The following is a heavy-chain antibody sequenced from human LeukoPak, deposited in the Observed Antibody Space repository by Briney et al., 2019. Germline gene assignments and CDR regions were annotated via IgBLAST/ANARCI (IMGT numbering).Heavy chain of an antibody. CDR1: GFTFSSYT. J-gene: IGHJ3*02. CDR3: ARDTYDILTGYYKWAFDI. V-gene: IGHV3-48*04. Sequence: GGSLRLSCAASGFTFSSYTMHWVRQAPGKGLEWISSISGGSSTIYYADSVKGRFTISRDNAKNSLYLQMNSLRAEDTAVYYCARDTYDILTGYYKWAFDIWGQGTMVTVSS. CDR2: ISGGSSTI. D-gene: IGHD3-9*01.